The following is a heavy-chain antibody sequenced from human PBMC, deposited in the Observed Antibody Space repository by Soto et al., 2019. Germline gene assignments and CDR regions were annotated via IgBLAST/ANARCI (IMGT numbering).Heavy chain of an antibody. CDR2: MNPNSGNT. V-gene: IGHV1-8*01. Sequence: QVQLVQSGAEVKKPGASVKVSCKASGYTFTSYDINWVRQATGQGLEWMGWMNPNSGNTGYAQKFQGRGTKTRNTSISTTYKELSSLRFEDTAVDYCARAKRITLIVVGIGGMDVWGQGTTVTVSS. D-gene: IGHD3-22*01. CDR1: GYTFTSYD. CDR3: ARAKRITLIVVGIGGMDV. J-gene: IGHJ6*02.